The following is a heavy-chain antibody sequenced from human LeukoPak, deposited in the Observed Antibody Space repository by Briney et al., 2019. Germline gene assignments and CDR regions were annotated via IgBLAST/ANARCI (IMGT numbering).Heavy chain of an antibody. V-gene: IGHV3-30*03. CDR3: ARGEYYSDTSSYFDY. J-gene: IGHJ4*02. D-gene: IGHD3-22*01. CDR2: ISYDGSNK. Sequence: GSLRLSCAASGFSFSSFWMTWVRQAPGKGLEWVAVISYDGSNKYYADSVKGRFTISRDNSKNTLFVQMSSLRAEDTAVYYCARGEYYSDTSSYFDYWGQGTLVTVSS. CDR1: GFSFSSFW.